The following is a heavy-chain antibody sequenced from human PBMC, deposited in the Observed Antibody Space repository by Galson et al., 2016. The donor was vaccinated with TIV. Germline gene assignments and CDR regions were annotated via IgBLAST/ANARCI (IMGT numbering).Heavy chain of an antibody. CDR1: GDSFSSYP. CDR3: ARSGDRGGYTDG. D-gene: IGHD3-10*01. V-gene: IGHV1-69*13. Sequence: SVKVSCKASGDSFSSYPINWVRQAPGQGLEWMGGIVPTVGSISKAQRFQGRLTITADESTSNAYMALTSLTSGDTAVYYCARSGDRGGYTDGWGKGTTVNVSS. CDR2: IVPTVGSI. J-gene: IGHJ6*03.